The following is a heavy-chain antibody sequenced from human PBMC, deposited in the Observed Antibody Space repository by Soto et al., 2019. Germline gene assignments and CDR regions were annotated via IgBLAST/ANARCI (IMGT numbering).Heavy chain of an antibody. CDR1: GGTVISGSYC. CDR2: IYYSGST. D-gene: IGHD5-12*01. Sequence: PTETLSLTCTVSGGTVISGSYCWSWIRQPPGKGLEWIGYIYYSGSTNYNPSLKSRVTISVDTSKNQFSLKLSSVTAADTAVYYCAGPFRDGYNYWGQGTLVTV. V-gene: IGHV4-61*01. J-gene: IGHJ4*02. CDR3: AGPFRDGYNY.